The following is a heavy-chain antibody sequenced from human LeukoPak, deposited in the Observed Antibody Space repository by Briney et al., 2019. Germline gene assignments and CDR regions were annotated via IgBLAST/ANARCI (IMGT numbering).Heavy chain of an antibody. Sequence: ASVKVSCKASGYTFTSYGIGWVRQAPGQGLEWMGWISAYNGNTNYAQKLQGRVTMTTDTSTSTAYMELRSLRSDDTAVYYCARDLYCSSTSCYPYYYYYMDVWGKGTTVTVSS. J-gene: IGHJ6*03. CDR2: ISAYNGNT. D-gene: IGHD2-2*01. CDR1: GYTFTSYG. V-gene: IGHV1-18*01. CDR3: ARDLYCSSTSCYPYYYYYMDV.